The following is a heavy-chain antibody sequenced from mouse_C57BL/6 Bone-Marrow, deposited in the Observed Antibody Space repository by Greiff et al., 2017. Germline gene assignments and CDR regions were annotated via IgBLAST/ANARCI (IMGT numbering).Heavy chain of an antibody. D-gene: IGHD2-2*01. J-gene: IGHJ1*03. CDR2: IYPGGGYT. V-gene: IGHV1-63*01. Sequence: VQLQQSGAELVRPGTSVKMSCKASGYTFTNYWIGWAKQMPGHGLAWIGDIYPGGGYTNYNAKFKGKATLTADKSSSTAYMQFSSLTSEDSAIYYCARKKSTMVTTDWYFDVWGTGTTVTVSA. CDR3: ARKKSTMVTTDWYFDV. CDR1: GYTFTNYW.